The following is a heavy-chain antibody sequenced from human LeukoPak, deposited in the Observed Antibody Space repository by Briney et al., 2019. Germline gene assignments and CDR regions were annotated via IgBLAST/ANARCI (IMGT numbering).Heavy chain of an antibody. Sequence: GGSLRLSCAASGFNFNNYWMSWVRQAPGKGLEWVANIKQDGSEKYYVDSVKGRFTISRDNAKNSLYMQMNSLRAEDTAVYFCARDRWGYSYGGDWGQGTLVTVSS. CDR2: IKQDGSEK. J-gene: IGHJ4*02. CDR1: GFNFNNYW. CDR3: ARDRWGYSYGGD. D-gene: IGHD5-18*01. V-gene: IGHV3-7*01.